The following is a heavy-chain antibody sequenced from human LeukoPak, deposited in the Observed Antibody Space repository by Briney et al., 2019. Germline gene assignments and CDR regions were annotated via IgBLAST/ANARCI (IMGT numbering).Heavy chain of an antibody. CDR2: IYTSGST. CDR3: ARHEVYSSSWFSPGDPVPKFDY. V-gene: IGHV4-59*10. J-gene: IGHJ4*02. CDR1: GGSFSGYY. Sequence: SETLSLTCAVYGGSFSGYYWSWIRQPPGKGLEWIGRIYTSGSTNYNPSLKSRVTMSVDTSKNQFSLKLSSVTAADTAVYYCARHEVYSSSWFSPGDPVPKFDYWGQGTLVTVSS. D-gene: IGHD6-13*01.